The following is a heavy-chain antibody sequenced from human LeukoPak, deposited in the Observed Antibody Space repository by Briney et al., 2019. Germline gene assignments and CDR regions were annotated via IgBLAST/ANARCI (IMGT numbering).Heavy chain of an antibody. CDR2: IHHSGNRFESGST. CDR1: GSSIANTYY. J-gene: IGHJ1*01. D-gene: IGHD6-19*01. CDR3: ARNASSGFFNA. V-gene: IGHV4-38-2*02. Sequence: PSETLSLTCTVSGSSIANTYYWGWIRQSPGKGLEWLGSIHHSGNRFESGSTHYNPSFRGRSTVSADTTRNQFSLTLTSVTGADTAVYFCARNASSGFFNAWSQGTRVTVSS.